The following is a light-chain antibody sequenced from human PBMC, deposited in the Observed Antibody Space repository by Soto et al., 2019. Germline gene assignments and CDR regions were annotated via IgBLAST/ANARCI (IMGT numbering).Light chain of an antibody. J-gene: IGKJ5*01. V-gene: IGKV3-15*01. CDR1: QSVSRK. Sequence: EMLMTQSPATLSVSPGERATLSCRASQSVSRKLAWYQQKPGQAPRLLIYDTSTRATGIPARFSGSGSGTEFTLTISSLQFEDFAVHYCQQYSNWHPITFGQGTRLEIK. CDR3: QQYSNWHPIT. CDR2: DTS.